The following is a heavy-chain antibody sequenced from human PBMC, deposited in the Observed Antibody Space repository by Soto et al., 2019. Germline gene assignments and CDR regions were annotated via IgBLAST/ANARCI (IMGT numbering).Heavy chain of an antibody. CDR1: GFTFSSYG. Sequence: GGSLRLSCAASGFTFSSYGMHWVRQAPGKGLEWVAVISYDGSNKYYADSVKGRFTISRDNSKNTLYLQMNSLRAEDTAVYYCAKDVYSAMGDYYYYGMDVWGQVTTVTVSS. CDR2: ISYDGSNK. CDR3: AKDVYSAMGDYYYYGMDV. V-gene: IGHV3-30*18. J-gene: IGHJ6*02. D-gene: IGHD5-18*01.